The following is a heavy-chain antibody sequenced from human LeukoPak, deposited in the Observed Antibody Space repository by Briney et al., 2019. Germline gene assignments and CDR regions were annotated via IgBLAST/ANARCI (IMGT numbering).Heavy chain of an antibody. CDR1: GFTFSTYW. Sequence: PGGSLRLSCAAPGFTFSTYWMSWVRQAPGEGLEWVANINQDGREKYSVDSVKGRFTISRDNAKNSLYLQMNSLRAEDTAVYYCARDYTYYYDDSGPHYYFDYWGQGTLVTVSS. V-gene: IGHV3-7*04. CDR3: ARDYTYYYDDSGPHYYFDY. CDR2: INQDGREK. J-gene: IGHJ4*02. D-gene: IGHD3-22*01.